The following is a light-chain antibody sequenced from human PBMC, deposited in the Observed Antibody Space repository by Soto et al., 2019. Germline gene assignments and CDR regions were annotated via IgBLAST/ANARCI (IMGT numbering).Light chain of an antibody. CDR2: GAS. Sequence: EVVLTQSPGTLSLSPGERATLSCRASQSVSSNYVAWYQQIPGQTPRLLIYGASSRATGIPDRFSGSGSGTDFTLTISRLEPEDFAVYYCQHYDSSPWTFGQGTKVDIK. CDR1: QSVSSNY. CDR3: QHYDSSPWT. V-gene: IGKV3-20*01. J-gene: IGKJ1*01.